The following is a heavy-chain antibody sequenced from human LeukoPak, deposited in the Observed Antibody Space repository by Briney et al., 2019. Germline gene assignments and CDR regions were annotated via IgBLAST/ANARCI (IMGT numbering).Heavy chain of an antibody. D-gene: IGHD3-10*01. V-gene: IGHV3-23*01. CDR2: LRGNGDT. CDR1: GFTFSSYA. CDR3: ARDNGGWFDS. J-gene: IGHJ5*01. Sequence: GGSLRLSCAASGFTFSSYAMSWVREAPARGLEWVSSLRGNGDTFYADSVKGRFTLSRDESRNTVYLQLNNLRVEDTAVYYCARDNGGWFDSWGRGTLVTVSS.